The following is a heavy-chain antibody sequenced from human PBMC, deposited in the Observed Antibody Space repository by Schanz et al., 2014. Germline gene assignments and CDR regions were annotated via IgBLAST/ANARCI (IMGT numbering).Heavy chain of an antibody. CDR1: GFVFGDYY. CDR3: AKAADWPVTRFDP. D-gene: IGHD3-9*01. CDR2: LSEGGGGT. V-gene: IGHV3-23*04. Sequence: EVQLVESGGGLVKPGGSLRLSCAASGFVFGDYYMTWIRQAPGKGLEWVSALSEGGGGTHYADSVRGRFTISSDSSKNTLYLQMSSLRADDTAVYYCAKAADWPVTRFDPWGQGTLVTVSS. J-gene: IGHJ5*02.